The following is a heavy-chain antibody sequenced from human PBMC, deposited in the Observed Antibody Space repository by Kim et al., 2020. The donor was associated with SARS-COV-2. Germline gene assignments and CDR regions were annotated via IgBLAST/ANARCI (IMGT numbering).Heavy chain of an antibody. D-gene: IGHD3-16*02. CDR2: ISWNSGSI. J-gene: IGHJ4*02. V-gene: IGHV3-9*01. Sequence: GGSLRLSCAASGFTFDDYAMHWVRQAPGKGLEWVSGISWNSGSIGYADSVKGRFTISRDNAKNSLYLQMNSLRAEDTALYYCAKDFGYTELSGPYYFDYWGQGTLSPSPQ. CDR1: GFTFDDYA. CDR3: AKDFGYTELSGPYYFDY.